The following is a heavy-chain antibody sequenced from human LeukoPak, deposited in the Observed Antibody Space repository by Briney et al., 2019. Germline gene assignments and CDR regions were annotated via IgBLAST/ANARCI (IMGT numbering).Heavy chain of an antibody. J-gene: IGHJ3*02. CDR3: ARVPREPDI. CDR1: GYSISSGYY. Sequence: SETLSLTCTVSGYSISSGYYWGWIRPPPGKGLEWIATTSHIGNSYYNPSLKSRVTISQDMSNNQFSLKLTSVTAADTAVYYCARVPREPDIWGQGTVVTVSS. V-gene: IGHV4-38-2*02. CDR2: TSHIGNS. D-gene: IGHD1-14*01.